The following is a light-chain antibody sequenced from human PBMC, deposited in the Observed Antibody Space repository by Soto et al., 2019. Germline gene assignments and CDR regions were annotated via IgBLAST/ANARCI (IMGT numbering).Light chain of an antibody. J-gene: IGKJ4*01. CDR1: QSVSNY. Sequence: EIVLTQSPATLSLSPGEGATLSCRASQSVSNYLVWYQQRPGQAPRLLIYDASNRAPGIPARFGGSGSGTDFTLTITSLEPEDFAVYYCQQRSNWPLTFGGGTKVDIK. CDR3: QQRSNWPLT. CDR2: DAS. V-gene: IGKV3-11*01.